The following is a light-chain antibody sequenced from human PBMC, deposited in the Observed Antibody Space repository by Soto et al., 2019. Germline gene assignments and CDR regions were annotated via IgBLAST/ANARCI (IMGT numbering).Light chain of an antibody. V-gene: IGKV1-9*01. CDR2: AAS. Sequence: DIQLTQSPSFQSASVGDRVTITCRASQGISSYLAWYQQKPGKAPKLLIYAASTLQSGVPSRFSGSGSGTEFTLTVSSLQPEHFATYYCQQLNSYPRTFGQGTKLEIK. J-gene: IGKJ2*01. CDR1: QGISSY. CDR3: QQLNSYPRT.